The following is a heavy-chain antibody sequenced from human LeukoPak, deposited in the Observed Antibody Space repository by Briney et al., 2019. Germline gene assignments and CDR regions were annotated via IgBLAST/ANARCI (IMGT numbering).Heavy chain of an antibody. D-gene: IGHD3-10*01. CDR3: ARGYYYRT. CDR1: GGSVGGDNSY. Sequence: SETLSLTCTVSGGSVGGDNSYWNWIRQPAGKGLEWIGRIYADGSSTYNPSLKSRVTILIDTSKNQFSLRLSSMTAADTAVYYCARGYYYRTWGQGTLVTVSS. CDR2: IYADGSS. J-gene: IGHJ4*02. V-gene: IGHV4-61*02.